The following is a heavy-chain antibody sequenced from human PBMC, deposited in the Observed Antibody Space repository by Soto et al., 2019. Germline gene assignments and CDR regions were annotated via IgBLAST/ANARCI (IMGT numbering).Heavy chain of an antibody. V-gene: IGHV1-46*03. J-gene: IGHJ3*02. CDR2: INPSGGRT. D-gene: IGHD6-19*01. CDR1: GYTFTSYY. Sequence: GASVKVSCKASGYTFTSYYMHWVRQAPGQGLEWMGIINPSGGRTTYAQKFQGRVTMTTDTSTSTVYMELSSLRSEDTAVYYCARISAVAGTGGDIWGQGTMVTVS. CDR3: ARISAVAGTGGDI.